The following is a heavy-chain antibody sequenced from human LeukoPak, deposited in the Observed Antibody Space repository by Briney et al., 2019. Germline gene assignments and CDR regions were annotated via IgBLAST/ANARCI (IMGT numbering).Heavy chain of an antibody. CDR1: GGSISSGDYY. CDR3: ARESVEMATIDY. Sequence: SQTLSLTCTVSGGSISSGDYYWSWIRQPPGKGLEWIGYIYYSGSTYYNPSLKSRVTISVDTSKNQFSLKLSSVTAADTAVYYCARESVEMATIDYWGQGTLVTVSS. D-gene: IGHD5-24*01. V-gene: IGHV4-30-4*08. CDR2: IYYSGST. J-gene: IGHJ4*02.